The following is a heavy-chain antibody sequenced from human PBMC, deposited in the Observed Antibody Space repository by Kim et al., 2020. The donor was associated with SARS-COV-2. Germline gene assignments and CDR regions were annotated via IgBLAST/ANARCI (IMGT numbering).Heavy chain of an antibody. CDR3: AREVQGDADAFDI. V-gene: IGHV1-2*02. D-gene: IGHD1-1*01. J-gene: IGHJ3*02. Sequence: YEQKFQGRVTMTRDTSISTAYMELSRLRSDDTAVYYCAREVQGDADAFDIWGQGTMVTVSS.